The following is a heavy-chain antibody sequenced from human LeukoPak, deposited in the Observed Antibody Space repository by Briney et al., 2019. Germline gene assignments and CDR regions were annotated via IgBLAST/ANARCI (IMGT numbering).Heavy chain of an antibody. Sequence: SVKVSCKASGGTFSSYAISWVRQAPGQGLEWMGGIIPIFGTANYAQKFQGRVTITADESTSTAYMELSSLRSEDTAVYYCGCAPREGGYYYYMGVWGKGTTVTISS. V-gene: IGHV1-69*13. CDR1: GGTFSSYA. J-gene: IGHJ6*03. CDR3: GCAPREGGYYYYMGV. D-gene: IGHD1-26*01. CDR2: IIPIFGTA.